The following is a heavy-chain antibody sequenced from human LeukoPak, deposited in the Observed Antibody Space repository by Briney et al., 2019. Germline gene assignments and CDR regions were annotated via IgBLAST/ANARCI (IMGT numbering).Heavy chain of an antibody. CDR1: GFTFSSYW. D-gene: IGHD4-11*01. V-gene: IGHV3-7*05. Sequence: GGSLRLSCAASGFTFSSYWMSWVRQAPGKGREWVAKIKEDGSEKYYVDSVKGRFTISRDNTMKSLSLEMNSLRAEDTAVYYCARGGYSRFDNWGQGTLVTVSS. CDR3: ARGGYSRFDN. CDR2: IKEDGSEK. J-gene: IGHJ4*02.